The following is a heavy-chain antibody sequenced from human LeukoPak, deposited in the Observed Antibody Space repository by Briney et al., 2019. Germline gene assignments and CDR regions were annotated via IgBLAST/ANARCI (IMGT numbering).Heavy chain of an antibody. Sequence: YPGGSLRLSCAASGFTFSTYWMSWVRQAPGKGLKWVANIKEDGSEKYYVDSVMGRFTISRDNAKNSLYLQMNNLRAEDTAVYYCARDQNDRPLGYWGQGTLVTVSS. CDR2: IKEDGSEK. V-gene: IGHV3-7*01. CDR3: ARDQNDRPLGY. J-gene: IGHJ4*02. D-gene: IGHD1-1*01. CDR1: GFTFSTYW.